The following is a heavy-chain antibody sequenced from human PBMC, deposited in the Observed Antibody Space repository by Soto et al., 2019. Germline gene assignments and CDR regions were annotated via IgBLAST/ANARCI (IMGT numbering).Heavy chain of an antibody. Sequence: EVQLVESGGGLVQPGGSLRLSCAASGFTFSSYSMNWVRQAPGKGLEWVSYISSSSSTIYYADSVKGRLTISRDNAKNSLYLQMNSLRDEDTAVYYCATNYYDSSGYLDYWGQGTLVTVSS. V-gene: IGHV3-48*02. D-gene: IGHD3-22*01. J-gene: IGHJ4*02. CDR3: ATNYYDSSGYLDY. CDR2: ISSSSSTI. CDR1: GFTFSSYS.